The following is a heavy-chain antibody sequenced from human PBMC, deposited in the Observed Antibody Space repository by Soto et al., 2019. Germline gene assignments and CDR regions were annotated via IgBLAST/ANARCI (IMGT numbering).Heavy chain of an antibody. Sequence: GGSLRLSCAASGFTFSSYSMNWVRQAPGKGLEWVSSISSSSSYIYYADSVKGRFTISRDNAKNSLYLQMNSLRAEDTAVYYCARARQKNGVDAFDIWGQGTMVTVSS. CDR3: ARARQKNGVDAFDI. CDR2: ISSSSSYI. CDR1: GFTFSSYS. J-gene: IGHJ3*02. V-gene: IGHV3-21*01. D-gene: IGHD4-17*01.